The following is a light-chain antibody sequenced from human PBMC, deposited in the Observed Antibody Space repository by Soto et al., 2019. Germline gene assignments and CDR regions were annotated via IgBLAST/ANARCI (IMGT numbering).Light chain of an antibody. CDR3: QQYDSFPRT. Sequence: IQLTQSPSSLSASMGDRVTITCRASQGIINYLAWYQQKPGKAPKLLIYHSSNLETGVPSRFSGSGSGTHFSFTISSLQPEDIATYFCQQYDSFPRTFGQGTRLDLK. CDR1: QGIINY. J-gene: IGKJ2*01. CDR2: HSS. V-gene: IGKV1-33*01.